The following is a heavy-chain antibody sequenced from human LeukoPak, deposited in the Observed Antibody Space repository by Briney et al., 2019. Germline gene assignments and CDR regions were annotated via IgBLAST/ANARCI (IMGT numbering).Heavy chain of an antibody. CDR1: GGSISSSIYY. CDR3: ARGGPFYYYYGMDV. V-gene: IGHV4-39*07. Sequence: SETLSLTCTISGGSISSSIYYWGWIRQPPGKGLEWIGSIYYSGSTYYNPSLKSRVTISVDTSKNQFSLKLSSVTAADTAVYYCARGGPFYYYYGMDVWGQGTTVTVSS. J-gene: IGHJ6*02. CDR2: IYYSGST.